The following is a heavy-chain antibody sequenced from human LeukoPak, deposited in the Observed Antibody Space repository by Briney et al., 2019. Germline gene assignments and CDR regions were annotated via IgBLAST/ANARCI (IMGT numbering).Heavy chain of an antibody. CDR1: GGSISSSSYY. J-gene: IGHJ3*02. V-gene: IGHV4-39*07. CDR3: ARNYDYVWGSRGAFDI. Sequence: PSETLSLTCTVSGGSISSSSYYWGWIRQPPGKGLEWIGSIYYSGSTNYNPSLKSRVTISVDTSKNQFSLKLSSVTAADTAVYYCARNYDYVWGSRGAFDIWGQGTMVTVSS. D-gene: IGHD3-16*01. CDR2: IYYSGST.